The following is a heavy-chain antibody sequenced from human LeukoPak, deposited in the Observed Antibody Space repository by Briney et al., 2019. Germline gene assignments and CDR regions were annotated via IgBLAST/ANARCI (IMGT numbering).Heavy chain of an antibody. V-gene: IGHV3-21*04. CDR1: GFTFSSYS. J-gene: IGHJ4*02. Sequence: GGSLRLSCAASGFTFSSYSMNWVRQAPGKGLEWVSSISSSSTYINYADSVKGRFTISRDNAKNSLYLQMNSVRAEDTAVYYCAKDREGLRYFDWLLYYWGQGTLVTVSS. D-gene: IGHD3-9*01. CDR3: AKDREGLRYFDWLLYY. CDR2: ISSSSTYI.